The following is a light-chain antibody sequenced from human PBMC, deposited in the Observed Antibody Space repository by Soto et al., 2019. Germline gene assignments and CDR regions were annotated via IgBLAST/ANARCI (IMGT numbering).Light chain of an antibody. V-gene: IGKV3-20*01. Sequence: ESVLTQSPGTLSVSPGERVTLSCRASQSVSSNYLAWYQQRPGQAPRLLIFGASYRATGIPDRFSGSGSGTDFTLTISRLEPEDFAVYYCQQYSSSPPEFTFGPGTKVDIK. CDR1: QSVSSNY. CDR3: QQYSSSPPEFT. CDR2: GAS. J-gene: IGKJ3*01.